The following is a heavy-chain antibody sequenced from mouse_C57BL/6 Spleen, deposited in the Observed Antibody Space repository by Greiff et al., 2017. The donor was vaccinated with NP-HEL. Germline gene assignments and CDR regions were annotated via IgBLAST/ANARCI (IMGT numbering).Heavy chain of an antibody. J-gene: IGHJ4*01. V-gene: IGHV5-17*01. D-gene: IGHD1-1*02. CDR1: GFTFSDYG. CDR2: ISSGSSTI. CDR3: ARGGPYYAMDY. Sequence: EVKLVESGGGLVKPGGSLKLSCAASGFTFSDYGMHWVRQAPEKGLEWVAYISSGSSTIYYAYTVKGRFTISRDNAKNTLFLQMTSLRSEDTAMYYCARGGPYYAMDYWGQGTSVTVSS.